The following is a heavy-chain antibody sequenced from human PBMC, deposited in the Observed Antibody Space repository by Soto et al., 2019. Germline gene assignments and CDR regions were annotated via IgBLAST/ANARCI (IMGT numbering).Heavy chain of an antibody. V-gene: IGHV3-30-3*01. J-gene: IGHJ6*02. D-gene: IGHD4-17*01. CDR3: ARDFFDGDHYYYYYGMDV. CDR1: GFTFSSYA. Sequence: QVQLVESGGGVVQPGRSLRLSCAASGFTFSSYAMHWVRQAPGKGLEWVAVISYDGSNKYYADSVKGRFTISRDNSKNTLYLQMNSLRAEDTAVYYCARDFFDGDHYYYYYGMDVWGQGTTVTVSS. CDR2: ISYDGSNK.